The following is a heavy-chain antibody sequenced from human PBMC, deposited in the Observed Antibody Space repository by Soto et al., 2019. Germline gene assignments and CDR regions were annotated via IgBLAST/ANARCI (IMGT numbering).Heavy chain of an antibody. Sequence: GGSLRLSCAASGFTVSNAWMSWVRQAPGKGLEWVGRIKSKTGGGTTDYAAPVKGRFTISRDDSKNTLYLQMNSLKTEDTAVYYCTTASGSSWSYWGQGTLVTVSS. D-gene: IGHD6-6*01. CDR2: IKSKTGGGTT. CDR3: TTASGSSWSY. CDR1: GFTVSNAW. J-gene: IGHJ4*02. V-gene: IGHV3-15*01.